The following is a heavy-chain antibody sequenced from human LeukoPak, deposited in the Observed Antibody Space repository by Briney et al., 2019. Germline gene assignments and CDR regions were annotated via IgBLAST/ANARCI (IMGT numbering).Heavy chain of an antibody. CDR3: ALVKQWLSAFDI. D-gene: IGHD6-19*01. CDR1: GFTFSSYG. J-gene: IGHJ3*02. Sequence: GGSLRLSCAASGFTFSSYGMHWVRQAPGKGLEWVAVISYDGSNKYYADSVKGRFTISRDNSKNTLYLQMNSLRAEDTAVYYCALVKQWLSAFDIWGQGTMVTVSS. V-gene: IGHV3-30*03. CDR2: ISYDGSNK.